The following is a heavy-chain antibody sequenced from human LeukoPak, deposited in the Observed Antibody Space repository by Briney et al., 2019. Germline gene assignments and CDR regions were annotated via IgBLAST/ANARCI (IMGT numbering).Heavy chain of an antibody. CDR1: GFTFSDYY. CDR3: AKCMGVKWLVNPIDY. J-gene: IGHJ4*02. CDR2: ISSSGSTI. Sequence: PGGSLRLSCAASGFTFSDYYMSWIRQAPGKGLEWVSYISSSGSTIYYADSVKGRFTISRDNAKNSLYLQMNSLRAEDTAVYYCAKCMGVKWLVNPIDYWGQGTLVTVSS. D-gene: IGHD6-19*01. V-gene: IGHV3-11*01.